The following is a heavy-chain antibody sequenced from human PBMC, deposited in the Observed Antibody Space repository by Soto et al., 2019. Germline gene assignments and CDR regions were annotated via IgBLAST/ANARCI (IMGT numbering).Heavy chain of an antibody. D-gene: IGHD1-26*01. V-gene: IGHV3-30*18. CDR3: AKDSGSSDLEY. J-gene: IGHJ1*01. Sequence: GGSLRVSCAASGFTFSSYGMHWVRQAPGKGLEWVAVISYDGSNKYYADSVKGRFTISRDNSKNTLYLQMNGLRAEDTAVYYCAKDSGSSDLEY. CDR2: ISYDGSNK. CDR1: GFTFSSYG.